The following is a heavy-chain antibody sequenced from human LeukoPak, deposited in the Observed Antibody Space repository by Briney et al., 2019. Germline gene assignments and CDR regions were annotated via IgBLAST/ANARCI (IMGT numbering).Heavy chain of an antibody. V-gene: IGHV3-74*01. CDR3: ARDGGYSGYCPDS. D-gene: IGHD5-12*01. Sequence: GGSLRLSCAASGFTFDDYAMHWVRQPPGKGLVWVSHINGDGSSTSYADSVEGRFTISRDNAKNSLYLQMNSLRAEDTAIYYCARDGGYSGYCPDSWGQGTLVTVSS. J-gene: IGHJ4*02. CDR1: GFTFDDYA. CDR2: INGDGSST.